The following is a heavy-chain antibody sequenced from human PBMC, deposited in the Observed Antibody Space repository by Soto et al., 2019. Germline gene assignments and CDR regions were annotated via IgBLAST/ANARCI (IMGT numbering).Heavy chain of an antibody. CDR2: ISAYNGNT. J-gene: IGHJ4*02. V-gene: IGHV1-18*04. CDR3: ARDFASSSWNYFGY. CDR1: GYTFTSYG. Sequence: SVKVSGKASGYTFTSYGISWVRQAPGQGLEWMGWISAYNGNTNYAQKLQGRVTMTTDTSTSTAYMELRSLRSDDTAVYYCARDFASSSWNYFGYWGQGTLVTVSS. D-gene: IGHD6-13*01.